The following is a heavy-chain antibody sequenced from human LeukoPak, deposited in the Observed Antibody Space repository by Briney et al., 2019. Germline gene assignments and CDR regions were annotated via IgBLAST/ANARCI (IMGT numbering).Heavy chain of an antibody. CDR1: GFTFSSYS. D-gene: IGHD1-20*01. CDR3: ARGYNWNDKDPDY. Sequence: PGGSLRLSCPASGFTFSSYSMNWVRQAPGEGLEWVSSISSISSYIYYADSVKGRFTISRDNAKNSLYLQMNSLRAEHTAVYYCARGYNWNDKDPDYWGQGTLVTVSS. J-gene: IGHJ4*02. V-gene: IGHV3-21*01. CDR2: ISSISSYI.